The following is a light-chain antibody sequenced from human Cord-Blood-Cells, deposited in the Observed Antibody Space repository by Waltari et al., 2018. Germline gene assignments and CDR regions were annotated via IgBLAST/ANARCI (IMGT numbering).Light chain of an antibody. Sequence: QSALTQPASVSGSPGQSITISCTGTSSDVGGYNYVSWYQQDPGKAPKLMIYDVSKRPAGVSNRFCGSKSGNTASLTSSGLQAEDDADYSCSSYTSSSTLHVVFGGGTNLTVL. CDR3: SSYTSSSTLHVV. CDR2: DVS. V-gene: IGLV2-14*01. J-gene: IGLJ2*01. CDR1: SSDVGGYNY.